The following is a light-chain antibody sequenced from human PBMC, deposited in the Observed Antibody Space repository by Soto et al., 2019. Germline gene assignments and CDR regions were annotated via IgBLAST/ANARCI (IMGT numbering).Light chain of an antibody. CDR3: GSWDSSMSDYV. CDR2: DDD. CDR1: SSNIGGNS. V-gene: IGLV1-51*01. Sequence: QSVLSQPPSVSAAPGQRVTISCSGSSSNIGGNSVSWYQQLPGTAPKLLIYDDDQRPSGIPDRFSGSKSGTSATLGITGFQTGDEADYYCGSWDSSMSDYVFGPATKVT. J-gene: IGLJ1*01.